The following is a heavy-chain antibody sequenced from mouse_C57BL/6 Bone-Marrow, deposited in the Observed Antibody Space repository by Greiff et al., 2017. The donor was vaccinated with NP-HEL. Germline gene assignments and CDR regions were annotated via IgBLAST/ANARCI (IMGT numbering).Heavy chain of an antibody. CDR2: IYPRSGNI. CDR1: GYTFTSSG. CDR3: ARSRGPGFAY. J-gene: IGHJ3*01. V-gene: IGHV1-81*01. D-gene: IGHD3-3*01. Sequence: QVQLQQSGAELARPGASVKLSCKASGYTFTSSGISWVKQRTGQGLEWIGEIYPRSGNIYYNEKFKGKATLTADKSSSTAYMELRSLTSEDSAVYFCARSRGPGFAYWGQGTLVTVSA.